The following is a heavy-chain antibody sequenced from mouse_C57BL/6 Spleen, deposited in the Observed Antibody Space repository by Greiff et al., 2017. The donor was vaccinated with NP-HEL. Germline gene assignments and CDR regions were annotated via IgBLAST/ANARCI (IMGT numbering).Heavy chain of an antibody. V-gene: IGHV1-80*01. J-gene: IGHJ2*01. CDR3: ARTNYYGSRNFDY. CDR1: GYAFSSYW. D-gene: IGHD1-1*01. Sequence: VQLQQSGAELVKPGASVKISCKASGYAFSSYWMNWVKQRPGKGLEWIGQIYPGDGDTNYNGKFKGKATLTADKSSSTAYMQLSSLTSEDSAVYFCARTNYYGSRNFDYWGQGTTLTVSS. CDR2: IYPGDGDT.